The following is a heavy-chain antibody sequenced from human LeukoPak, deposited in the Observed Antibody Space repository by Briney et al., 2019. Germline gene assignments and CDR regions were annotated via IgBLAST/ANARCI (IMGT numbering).Heavy chain of an antibody. CDR1: GFTFNNYW. J-gene: IGHJ4*02. CDR3: ARSSYQYDSSANY. D-gene: IGHD3-22*01. V-gene: IGHV3-7*04. CDR2: IKQDGSEK. Sequence: PGGSLRLSCAGSGFTFNNYWVSWVRQAPGKGLGWVANIKQDGSEKYYVDSVKGRFTISRDNAKNSLYLQMNSLRAEDTAVYYCARSSYQYDSSANYWGQGTLVTVSS.